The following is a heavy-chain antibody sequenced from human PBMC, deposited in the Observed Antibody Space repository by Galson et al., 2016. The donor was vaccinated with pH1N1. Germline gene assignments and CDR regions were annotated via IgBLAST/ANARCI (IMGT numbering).Heavy chain of an antibody. Sequence: SVKVSCKASGSTFGSYGINWVRQAPRQGLEWMGGIIPIFNTVKYAQNFQGRVTITADESTTTAYMELTSLRSDDTAMYFCAREDYYDTDLSDWYFDLWGRGTLLTVSS. CDR3: AREDYYDTDLSDWYFDL. CDR2: IIPIFNTV. D-gene: IGHD3-22*01. CDR1: GSTFGSYG. J-gene: IGHJ2*01. V-gene: IGHV1-69*13.